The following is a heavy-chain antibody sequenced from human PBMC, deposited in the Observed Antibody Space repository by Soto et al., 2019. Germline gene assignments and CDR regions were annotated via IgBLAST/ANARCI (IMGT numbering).Heavy chain of an antibody. CDR3: ARLPYPWGWFDP. CDR2: ISNRGRTI. CDR1: GFSFSDYY. Sequence: QVQLVESGGGLVKPGGSLRLSCAASGFSFSDYYMSWIRQAPGTGLEWISYISNRGRTIYYADSLKGRFTISRDNAKNSLYLQINSVRVDDPAMYYCARLPYPWGWFDPWRQGTLVTVSS. D-gene: IGHD3-16*01. J-gene: IGHJ5*02. V-gene: IGHV3-11*01.